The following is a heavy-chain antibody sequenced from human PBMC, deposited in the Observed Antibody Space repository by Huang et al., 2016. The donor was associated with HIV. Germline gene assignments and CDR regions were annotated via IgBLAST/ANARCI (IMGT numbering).Heavy chain of an antibody. CDR1: GYTFFTYA. Sequence: QVQLVQSGPEMKKPGASVNVSCKAFGYTFFTYAISWVRQAPGQGLEWMGWVSTYNGHTNYAQEFQGRLTLTTDVSTSSAYMELKNLRSDDTAVYYCARFRGPQVTLNWLDPWGQGTLVTVSS. V-gene: IGHV1-18*01. CDR2: VSTYNGHT. CDR3: ARFRGPQVTLNWLDP. J-gene: IGHJ5*02. D-gene: IGHD3-10*01.